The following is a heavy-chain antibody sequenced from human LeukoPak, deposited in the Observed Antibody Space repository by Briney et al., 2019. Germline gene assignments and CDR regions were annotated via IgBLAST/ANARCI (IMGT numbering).Heavy chain of an antibody. CDR2: FDPEDGET. V-gene: IGHV1-24*01. CDR3: ATGGYYDSSGYYGHDY. Sequence: GASVEVSCKVSGYTLTELSMHWVRQAPGKGLEWMGGFDPEDGETIYAQKFQGRVTMTEDTSTDTAYMELSSLRSEDTAVYYCATGGYYDSSGYYGHDYWGQGTLVTVSS. D-gene: IGHD3-22*01. J-gene: IGHJ4*02. CDR1: GYTLTELS.